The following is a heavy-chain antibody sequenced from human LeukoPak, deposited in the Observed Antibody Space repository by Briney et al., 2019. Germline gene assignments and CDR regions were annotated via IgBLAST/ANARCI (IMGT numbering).Heavy chain of an antibody. D-gene: IGHD3-10*01. CDR1: EFAFSDYA. CDR3: AEFGSGSYIFDY. J-gene: IGHJ4*02. V-gene: IGHV3-23*01. Sequence: GGSLRLSCVASEFAFSDYAMSWVRQAPGKGPEGVSTISRNSATWYADSVMGRFTISRDNSKSTLYLQMNSLRGEDTALYYCAEFGSGSYIFDYWGQGSLVTVSS. CDR2: ISRNSAT.